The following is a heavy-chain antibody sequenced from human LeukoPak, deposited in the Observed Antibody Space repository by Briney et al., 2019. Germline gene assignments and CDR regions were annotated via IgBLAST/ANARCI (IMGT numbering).Heavy chain of an antibody. CDR1: GYTFTGYY. V-gene: IGHV1-2*02. J-gene: IGHJ4*02. Sequence: ASVKVSCKASGYTFTGYYMHWVRQAPGQGLEWMGWINPNSGATNYAQKFQGRVTMTRDTSISTAYMDLSRLRSDDTAVYYCARGLAAAGTGYWGQGTLVTVSS. D-gene: IGHD6-25*01. CDR2: INPNSGAT. CDR3: ARGLAAAGTGY.